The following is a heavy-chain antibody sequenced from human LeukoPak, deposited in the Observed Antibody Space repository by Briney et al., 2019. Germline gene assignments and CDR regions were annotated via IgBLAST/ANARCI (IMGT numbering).Heavy chain of an antibody. CDR1: GYTFTAYD. D-gene: IGHD3-3*01. V-gene: IGHV1-8*02. J-gene: IGHJ4*02. Sequence: ASVKVSCKASGYTFTAYDVNWVRQATGQGLEWMGWMNPSSDNTGYAQKFQGRVTMTRNTSITTAYLELSSLRSEDTAVYYCARGRDFLSGYYSRFDSWGQGTLVTVSS. CDR2: MNPSSDNT. CDR3: ARGRDFLSGYYSRFDS.